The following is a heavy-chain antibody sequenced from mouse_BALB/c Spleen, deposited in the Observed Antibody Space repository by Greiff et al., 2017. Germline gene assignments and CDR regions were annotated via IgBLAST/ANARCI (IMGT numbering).Heavy chain of an antibody. CDR1: GYTFTSYW. Sequence: QVQLQQSGAELAKPGASVKMSCKASGYTFTSYWMHWVKQRPGQGLEWIGYINPSTGYTEYNQKFKDKATLTADKSSSTAYMQLSSLTSEDSAVYYCAISRAYYGNLGYWGQGTSVTVSS. CDR2: INPSTGYT. V-gene: IGHV1-7*01. D-gene: IGHD2-10*01. CDR3: AISRAYYGNLGY. J-gene: IGHJ4*01.